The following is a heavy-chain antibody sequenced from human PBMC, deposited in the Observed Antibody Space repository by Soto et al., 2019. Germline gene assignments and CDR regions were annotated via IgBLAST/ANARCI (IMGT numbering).Heavy chain of an antibody. J-gene: IGHJ6*02. V-gene: IGHV3-30*03. CDR3: ARDSRPLDQYYYYGMDV. D-gene: IGHD1-1*01. CDR2: ISYDGSQT. CDR1: GFTFESYG. Sequence: QVQVVESGGGVVQPGRALRLSCAASGFTFESYGMHWVRQAPGKGLEWVAVISYDGSQTYYGDSVKGRFSISRDNSKNILSLQMNSRRGDDSAVYYCARDSRPLDQYYYYGMDVWGQGTTVTVSS.